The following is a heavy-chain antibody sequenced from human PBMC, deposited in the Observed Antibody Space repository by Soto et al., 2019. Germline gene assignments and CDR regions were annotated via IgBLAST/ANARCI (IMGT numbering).Heavy chain of an antibody. V-gene: IGHV3-30*18. CDR3: AKEHTVTTGRYYGMDV. CDR2: ISYDGSNK. Sequence: QVQLVESGGGVVQPGRSLRLSCAASGFTFSSYGMHWVRQAPGKGLEWVAVISYDGSNKYYADSVKGRFTISRDNSKNKLYLQMNSLRADDTAVYYCAKEHTVTTGRYYGMDVWGQGTTVTVSS. J-gene: IGHJ6*02. CDR1: GFTFSSYG. D-gene: IGHD4-17*01.